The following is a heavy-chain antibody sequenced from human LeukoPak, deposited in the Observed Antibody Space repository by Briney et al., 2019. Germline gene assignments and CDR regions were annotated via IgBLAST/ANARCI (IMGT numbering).Heavy chain of an antibody. J-gene: IGHJ3*02. D-gene: IGHD3-22*01. CDR2: INPNSGGT. V-gene: IGHV1-2*02. CDR1: GYTFTGYY. CDR3: ARDSKPNPNYYDSSGYYLLGAFDI. Sequence: EASVKVSCKASGYTFTGYYMHWVRQAPGQGLEWMGWINPNSGGTNYAQKFQGRVTITADESTSTAYMELSSLRSEDTAVYYCARDSKPNPNYYDSSGYYLLGAFDIWGQGTMVTVSS.